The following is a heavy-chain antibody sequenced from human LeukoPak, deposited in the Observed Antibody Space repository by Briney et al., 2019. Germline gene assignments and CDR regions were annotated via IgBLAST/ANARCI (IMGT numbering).Heavy chain of an antibody. CDR2: ISSSGSYI. J-gene: IGHJ4*02. CDR3: VTEVSGSFPT. D-gene: IGHD1-26*01. V-gene: IGHV3-21*03. CDR1: GFTFSDSS. Sequence: GGSLRLSCAASGFTFSDSSMNWVRQAPGKGLEWVASISSSGSYIYYEDSLKGRFTISRDNARNSLYLQMDSLKNGDTAVYYCVTEVSGSFPTWGQGTLVTVSS.